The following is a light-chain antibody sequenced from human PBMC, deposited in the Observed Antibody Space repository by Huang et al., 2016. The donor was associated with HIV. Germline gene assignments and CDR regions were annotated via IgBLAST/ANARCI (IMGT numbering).Light chain of an antibody. CDR2: DAS. V-gene: IGKV3-11*01. CDR3: QQRSNRTPTT. J-gene: IGKJ1*01. Sequence: EIILTQSPATLSFSPGERATLSCRASQSVGSYLAWYQQKPGQAPRLLIYDASNRATGIPARFSGGGSGTDFTLTIRGLEPDDFAVYFCQQRSNRTPTTFGQGTKVE. CDR1: QSVGSY.